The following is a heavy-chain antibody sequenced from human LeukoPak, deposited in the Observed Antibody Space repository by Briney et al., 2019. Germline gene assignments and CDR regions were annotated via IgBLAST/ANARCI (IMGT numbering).Heavy chain of an antibody. V-gene: IGHV1-69*04. Sequence: SVKVSCKASGGTFSSYAISWVRQAPGQGLEWMGRIIPILGIANYAQKFQGRVTITADKSTSTAYMELSSLRSEDTAVYYCARLPLDGYMDYWGQGTLVTVSS. D-gene: IGHD5-24*01. CDR3: ARLPLDGYMDY. CDR2: IIPILGIA. CDR1: GGTFSSYA. J-gene: IGHJ4*02.